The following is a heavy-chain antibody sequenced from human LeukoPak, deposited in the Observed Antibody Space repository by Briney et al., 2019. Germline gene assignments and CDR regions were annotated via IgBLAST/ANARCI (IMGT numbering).Heavy chain of an antibody. J-gene: IGHJ4*02. CDR3: ARSRGNSGSYPLDY. Sequence: GGSLRLSCAASEFTFSSYSMNWVRQAPGKGLEWVSYISSSSSTIYYAGSVKGRFTISRDNAKNSLYLQMNSLRVEDTAVYYCARSRGNSGSYPLDYWGQGTLVTVSS. CDR2: ISSSSSTI. CDR1: EFTFSSYS. V-gene: IGHV3-48*01. D-gene: IGHD1-26*01.